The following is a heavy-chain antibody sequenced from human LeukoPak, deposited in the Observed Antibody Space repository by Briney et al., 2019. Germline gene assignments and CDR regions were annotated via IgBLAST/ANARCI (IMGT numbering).Heavy chain of an antibody. D-gene: IGHD5-12*01. J-gene: IGHJ4*02. CDR2: INPNSGGT. CDR3: ARDRINIGGPFDY. V-gene: IGHV1-2*02. CDR1: GYTFTGYY. Sequence: ASVKVSCKASGYTFTGYYMHWVRQTPGQGLEWMGWINPNSGGTNYAQKLQGRVTMTTDTSTSTAYMELRSLRSDDTAVYYCARDRINIGGPFDYWGQGTLVTVSS.